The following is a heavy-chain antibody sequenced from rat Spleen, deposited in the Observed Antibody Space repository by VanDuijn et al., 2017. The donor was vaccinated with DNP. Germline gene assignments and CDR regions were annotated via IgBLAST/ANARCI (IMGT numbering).Heavy chain of an antibody. CDR1: GFTFDHYY. Sequence: EVQLVESGGGLVLPGRSLKLSCAASGFTFDHYYMAWVRQAPMKGLEWVATISSSGSRTYYPDSVKGRFTSSRDNVKSSLYLQMNSLKSEDTATYYCARHGEVHLRYAMDAWGQGTSVTVSS. CDR2: ISSSGSRT. D-gene: IGHD1-5*01. J-gene: IGHJ4*01. CDR3: ARHGEVHLRYAMDA. V-gene: IGHV5-25*01.